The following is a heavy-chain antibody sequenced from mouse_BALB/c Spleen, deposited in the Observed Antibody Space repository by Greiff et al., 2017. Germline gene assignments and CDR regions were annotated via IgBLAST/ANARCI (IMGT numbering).Heavy chain of an antibody. D-gene: IGHD1-1*01. CDR3: ARDQNYYYGSSYYFDY. V-gene: IGHV2-9*02. CDR2: IWAGGST. Sequence: VKLMESGPGLVAPSQSLSITCTVSGFSLTSYGVHWVRQPPGKGLEWLGVIWAGGSTNYNSALMSRLSISKDNSKSQVFLKMNSLQTDDTAMYYCARDQNYYYGSSYYFDYWGQGTTLTVSS. J-gene: IGHJ2*01. CDR1: GFSLTSYG.